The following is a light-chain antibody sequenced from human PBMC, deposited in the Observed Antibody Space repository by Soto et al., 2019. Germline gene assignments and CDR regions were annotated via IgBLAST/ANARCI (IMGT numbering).Light chain of an antibody. V-gene: IGLV2-14*01. J-gene: IGLJ1*01. CDR3: SSYTSSSTFV. CDR2: EAS. Sequence: SVLTQPASVSGSPGQSITISCTGTSSDVGGYNYVSWYQQHPGKAPKLIIYEASNRPSGVSNRFSGSKSGNTASLTISGLQAEDEADYYCSSYTSSSTFVFGTGPKVTVL. CDR1: SSDVGGYNY.